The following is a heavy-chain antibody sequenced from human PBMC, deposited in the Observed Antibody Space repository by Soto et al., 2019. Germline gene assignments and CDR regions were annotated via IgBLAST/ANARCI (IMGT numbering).Heavy chain of an antibody. V-gene: IGHV3-33*01. D-gene: IGHD6-19*01. CDR1: GFTFSSYG. Sequence: QVQLVESGGGVVQPGRSLRLSCAASGFTFSSYGMHWVRQAPGKGLEWVAVIWYDGSNKYYADSVKGRFTISRDNSKNTLYLQMYSLRAEDTAVYYCARGDGPLSSSGWSSYWGQGTLVTVSS. CDR3: ARGDGPLSSSGWSSY. CDR2: IWYDGSNK. J-gene: IGHJ4*02.